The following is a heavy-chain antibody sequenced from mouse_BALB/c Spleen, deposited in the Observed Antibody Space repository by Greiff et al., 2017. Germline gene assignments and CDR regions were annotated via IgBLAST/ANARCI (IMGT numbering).Heavy chain of an antibody. CDR3: ARVLYYGNYVAMDY. J-gene: IGHJ4*01. V-gene: IGHV7-3*02. CDR1: GFTFTDYY. Sequence: EVQRVESGGGLVQPGGSLRLSCATSGFTFTDYYMSWVRQPPGKALEWLGFIRNKANGYTTEYSASVKGRFTISRDNSQSILYLQMNTLRAEDSATYYCARVLYYGNYVAMDYWGQGTSVTVSS. CDR2: IRNKANGYTT. D-gene: IGHD2-1*01.